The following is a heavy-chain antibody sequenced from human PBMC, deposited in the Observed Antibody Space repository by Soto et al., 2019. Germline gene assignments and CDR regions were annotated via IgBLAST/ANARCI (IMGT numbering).Heavy chain of an antibody. D-gene: IGHD3-22*01. Sequence: SPKLSCAASGFTFSDYYMSWIRQAPGKGLEWVSYISSSGSTIYYADSVKGRFTISRDNAKNSLYLQMNSLRAEDTAVYYCARASSGYYRDYWGQGTLVTVSS. CDR1: GFTFSDYY. V-gene: IGHV3-11*01. J-gene: IGHJ4*02. CDR2: ISSSGSTI. CDR3: ARASSGYYRDY.